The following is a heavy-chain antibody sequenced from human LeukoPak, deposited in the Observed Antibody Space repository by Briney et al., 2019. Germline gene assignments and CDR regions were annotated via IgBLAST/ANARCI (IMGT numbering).Heavy chain of an antibody. CDR2: ISAYNGNT. V-gene: IGHV1-18*01. D-gene: IGHD4-17*01. J-gene: IGHJ4*02. CDR1: GYTFTSYA. Sequence: ASVKVSCKASGYTFTSYAINWVRQAPGQGLEWMGWISAYNGNTNYAQKLQGRVTMTTDTSTSTAYMELGNLRSDGTAVYYCARDSLRRLDYGDYGFDYWGQGTLVTVSS. CDR3: ARDSLRRLDYGDYGFDY.